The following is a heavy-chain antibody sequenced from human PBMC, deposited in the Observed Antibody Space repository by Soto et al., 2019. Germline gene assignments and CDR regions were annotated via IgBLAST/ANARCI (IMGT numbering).Heavy chain of an antibody. V-gene: IGHV4-30-2*01. Sequence: PSETLSLTCTVSGGSISSGGYYWSWIRQHPGKGLEWIGYIYHSGSTYYNPSLKSRVTISVDRSKNQFSLKLSSVTAADTAVYYCARELAVARGAFDIWGQGTMVTVSS. J-gene: IGHJ3*02. D-gene: IGHD6-19*01. CDR1: GGSISSGGYY. CDR3: ARELAVARGAFDI. CDR2: IYHSGST.